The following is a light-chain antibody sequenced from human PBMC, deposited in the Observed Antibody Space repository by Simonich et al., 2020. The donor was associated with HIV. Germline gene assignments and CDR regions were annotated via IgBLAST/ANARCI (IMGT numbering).Light chain of an antibody. V-gene: IGLV3-10*01. CDR2: EDR. Sequence: SYELTQPPSVSVSPGQTARITCSGDALPKKYASWYQQQSAPAPLLVIYEDRKRHSGIPERFSGSSSGTMATLTISGAQVEDEADYYCYSTDSSGNHRVFGGGTQLTVL. J-gene: IGLJ2*01. CDR1: ALPKKY. CDR3: YSTDSSGNHRV.